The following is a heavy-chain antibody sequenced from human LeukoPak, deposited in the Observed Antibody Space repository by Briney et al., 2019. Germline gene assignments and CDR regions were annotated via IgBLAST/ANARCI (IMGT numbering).Heavy chain of an antibody. CDR1: GGSISSSTYY. Sequence: SETLSLTCTVSGGSISSSTYYWGWIRRPPGKGLEWIGNIYYGGSTFYNPSLKSRVTISLDTSKNQFSLKLSSVTAADTAVYFCARQCSSTSCYSYWGQGTLVTVSS. V-gene: IGHV4-39*01. D-gene: IGHD2-2*01. CDR3: ARQCSSTSCYSY. CDR2: IYYGGST. J-gene: IGHJ4*02.